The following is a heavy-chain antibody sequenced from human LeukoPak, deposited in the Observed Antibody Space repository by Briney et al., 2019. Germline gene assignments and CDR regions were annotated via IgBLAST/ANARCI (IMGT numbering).Heavy chain of an antibody. D-gene: IGHD3-10*01. V-gene: IGHV4-38-2*01. Sequence: SETLSLTCAVSGYSISSGYYWGWIRQPPGKGLEWIGNIYQSGSTNYNPSLKSRVTISVDTSKNQFSLKLSSVTAADTAVYYCARHNRFGEYFEYWGQGTLVTVSS. J-gene: IGHJ4*02. CDR2: IYQSGST. CDR1: GYSISSGYY. CDR3: ARHNRFGEYFEY.